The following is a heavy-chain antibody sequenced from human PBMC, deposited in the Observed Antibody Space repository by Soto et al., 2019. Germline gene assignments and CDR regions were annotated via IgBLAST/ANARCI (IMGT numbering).Heavy chain of an antibody. CDR1: GGSFSGYY. J-gene: IGHJ4*02. D-gene: IGHD1-26*01. CDR2: INHSGST. V-gene: IGHV4-34*01. Sequence: QVQLQQWGAGLLKPSETLSLTCAVYGGSFSGYYWSWIRQPPGKGLEWIGEINHSGSTNYNPSLKSRVTISVDTSKNQFSLKLSSVTAADMAVYYCARGNPSGSYRFWGQGTLVTVSS. CDR3: ARGNPSGSYRF.